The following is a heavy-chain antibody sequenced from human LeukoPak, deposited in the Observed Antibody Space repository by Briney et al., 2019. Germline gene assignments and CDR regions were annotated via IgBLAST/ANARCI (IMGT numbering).Heavy chain of an antibody. CDR2: ISWNSGSI. Sequence: GGSLRLSCAASGFTFSSYAMSWVRQAPGKGLEWVSGISWNSGSIGYADSVKGRFTISRDNAKNSLYLQMNSLRAEDTALYYCAKGGLGATLAPDFDYWGQGTLVTVSS. CDR1: GFTFSSYA. D-gene: IGHD1-26*01. J-gene: IGHJ4*02. CDR3: AKGGLGATLAPDFDY. V-gene: IGHV3-9*01.